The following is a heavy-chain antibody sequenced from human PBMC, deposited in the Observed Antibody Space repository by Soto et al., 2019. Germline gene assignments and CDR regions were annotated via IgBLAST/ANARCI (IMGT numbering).Heavy chain of an antibody. Sequence: ASVKVSCKASGYTFTSYYMHWVRQAPGQGLEWMGIINPSGGSTSYVQKFQGRVTMTRDTSTSTVYMELSSLRSEDTAVYYCAREGYSYGYIGLLYYGMDVWGQGTTVTVSS. CDR3: AREGYSYGYIGLLYYGMDV. V-gene: IGHV1-46*01. J-gene: IGHJ6*02. CDR2: INPSGGST. CDR1: GYTFTSYY. D-gene: IGHD5-18*01.